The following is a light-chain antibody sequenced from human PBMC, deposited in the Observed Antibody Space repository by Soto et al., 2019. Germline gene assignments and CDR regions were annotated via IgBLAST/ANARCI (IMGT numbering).Light chain of an antibody. CDR2: GAS. CDR3: QQYGSSPLT. CDR1: QSVSSSF. Sequence: EIVLTQPPGTLSLSPGERATLSCRASQSVSSSFLAWYQQKPGQAPRLLIYGASSRATGIPDRFSGSGSGTDFTLTISRLEPDDFAVYYCQQYGSSPLTFGGGTKVEIK. V-gene: IGKV3-20*01. J-gene: IGKJ4*01.